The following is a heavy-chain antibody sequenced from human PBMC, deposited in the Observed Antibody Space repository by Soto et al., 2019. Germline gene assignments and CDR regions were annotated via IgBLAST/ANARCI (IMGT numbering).Heavy chain of an antibody. CDR2: IKQDGSEK. CDR1: GFTFSSYW. CDR3: ASQANYDSSGYYYGSPPY. Sequence: GESLKISCAASGFTFSSYWMSWVRQAPGKGLEWVANIKQDGSEKYYVDSVKGRFTISRDNAKNSLYLQMNSLRAEDTAVYYCASQANYDSSGYYYGSPPYWGQGTLVTVSS. J-gene: IGHJ4*02. V-gene: IGHV3-7*05. D-gene: IGHD3-22*01.